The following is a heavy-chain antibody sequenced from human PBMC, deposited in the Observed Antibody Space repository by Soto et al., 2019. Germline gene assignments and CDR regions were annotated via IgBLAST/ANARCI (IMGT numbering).Heavy chain of an antibody. CDR2: INHSGST. V-gene: IGHV4-34*01. CDR1: GGSFSGYY. CDR3: ARGSWFDP. J-gene: IGHJ5*02. Sequence: PSETLSLTCAVYGGSFSGYYWIWIRQPPGKGLEWIGEINHSGSTNYNPSLKSRVTISVDTSKNQFSLKLSSVTAADTAAYYCARGSWFDPWGQGTLVTVSS.